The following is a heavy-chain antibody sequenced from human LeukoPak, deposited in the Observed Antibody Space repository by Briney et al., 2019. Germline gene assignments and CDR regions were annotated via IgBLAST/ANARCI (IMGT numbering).Heavy chain of an antibody. CDR3: ARDPKDAFDI. CDR1: GGSISSYY. J-gene: IGHJ3*02. Sequence: SETLSLTCTVSGGSISSYYWSWIRQPPGKGLEWIGYIYYSGSTNYNPSLKSRVTISVDTSKNQFSLKLSSVTAADTAVYYCARDPKDAFDIWGQGTMVTVSS. V-gene: IGHV4-59*01. CDR2: IYYSGST.